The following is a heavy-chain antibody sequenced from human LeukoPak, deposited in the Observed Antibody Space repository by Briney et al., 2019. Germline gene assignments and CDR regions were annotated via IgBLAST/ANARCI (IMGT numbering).Heavy chain of an antibody. J-gene: IGHJ4*02. CDR2: IYPDDSDT. Sequence: ESLQISSEGYGYSFANYWIGWVRQMPGKGLEWMGIIYPDDSDTRYSPSFQGQVTISADRSMSTAYLQWSSLKASDTAIYYCARRAAECELLDYWGRGTLVTVYS. V-gene: IGHV5-51*01. CDR1: GYSFANYW. D-gene: IGHD1-26*01. CDR3: ARRAAECELLDY.